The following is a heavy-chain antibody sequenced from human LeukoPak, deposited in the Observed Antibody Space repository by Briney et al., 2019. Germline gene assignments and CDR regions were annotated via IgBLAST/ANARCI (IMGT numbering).Heavy chain of an antibody. CDR1: GGSISSYY. V-gene: IGHV4-59*01. CDR3: ARDQQGGYDILTGYYRGAFDI. J-gene: IGHJ3*02. CDR2: IYYSGST. D-gene: IGHD3-9*01. Sequence: SETLSLTCTVSGGSISSYYWSWIRQLPGKGLEWIGYIYYSGSTNYNPSLKSRVTISVDTSKNQFSLKLSSVTAADTAVYYCARDQQGGYDILTGYYRGAFDIWGQGTMVTVSS.